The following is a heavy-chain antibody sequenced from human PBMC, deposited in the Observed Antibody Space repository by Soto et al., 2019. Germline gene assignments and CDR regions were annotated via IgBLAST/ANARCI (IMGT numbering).Heavy chain of an antibody. D-gene: IGHD5-18*01. J-gene: IGHJ6*02. V-gene: IGHV4-59*01. CDR3: ARDTAMVKTRYYYYYGMDV. CDR1: GGSISSYY. CDR2: IYYSGST. Sequence: SETLSLTCTVSGGSISSYYWSWIRQPPGKGLEWIGYIYYSGSTNYNPSLKSRVTISVDTSKNQFSLKLSSVTAADTAVYYCARDTAMVKTRYYYYYGMDVWGQGTTVTVSS.